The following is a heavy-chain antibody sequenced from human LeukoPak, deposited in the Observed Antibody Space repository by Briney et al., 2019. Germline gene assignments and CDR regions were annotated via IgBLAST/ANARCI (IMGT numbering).Heavy chain of an antibody. CDR2: ISGSGGST. V-gene: IGHV3-23*01. J-gene: IGHJ4*02. CDR3: AKVPINGIAVAPTDY. CDR1: GFTFSSYA. D-gene: IGHD6-19*01. Sequence: PGGSLRLSCAASGFTFSSYAMSWVRQAPGKGLEWVSAISGSGGSTYYADSVKGRFTISRDNPKSTLYLQMNSLRAEDTAVYYCAKVPINGIAVAPTDYWGQGTLVTVSS.